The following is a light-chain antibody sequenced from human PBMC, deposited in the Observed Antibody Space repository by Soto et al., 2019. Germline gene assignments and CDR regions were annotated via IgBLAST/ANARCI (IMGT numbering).Light chain of an antibody. CDR3: SSYSSTTTYVL. CDR1: NNDVGAYNY. V-gene: IGLV2-14*01. J-gene: IGLJ2*01. CDR2: EVT. Sequence: QSALTQPASVSGSPGQSITISCTGTNNDVGAYNYVSWYQRHPGKAPKLMIYEVTYRPSGVPNRFSGSKSGNTASLTISGLQADDEADYYCSSYSSTTTYVLFGGGTKLTVL.